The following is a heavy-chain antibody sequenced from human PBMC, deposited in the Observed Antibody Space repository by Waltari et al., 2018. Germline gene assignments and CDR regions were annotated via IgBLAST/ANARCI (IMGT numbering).Heavy chain of an antibody. V-gene: IGHV3-53*04. D-gene: IGHD3-10*01. CDR2: IYSGGST. CDR1: GFTVSSNY. Sequence: EVQLLESGGGLVQPGGSLRLSWAASGFTVSSNYMSWVRKAPGKGLEWVSVIYSGGSTYYADSVKGRFTISRHNSKNTLYLQMNSLRAEDTAVYYCARETAGGPPGDWGQGTLVTVSS. J-gene: IGHJ4*02. CDR3: ARETAGGPPGD.